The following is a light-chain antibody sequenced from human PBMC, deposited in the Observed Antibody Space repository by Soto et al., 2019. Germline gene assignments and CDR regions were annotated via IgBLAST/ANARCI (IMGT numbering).Light chain of an antibody. Sequence: QSVLTQPPSASGTPGQRVTFSCSGSSSNIGSKTVNWYQQLPGTAPKLLIYSNNQRPSGVPDRFSGSKSGTSASLAISGLQSEDEADYYCAACDDSLNGVVFGGGTKLTVL. CDR2: SNN. J-gene: IGLJ3*02. V-gene: IGLV1-44*01. CDR1: SSNIGSKT. CDR3: AACDDSLNGVV.